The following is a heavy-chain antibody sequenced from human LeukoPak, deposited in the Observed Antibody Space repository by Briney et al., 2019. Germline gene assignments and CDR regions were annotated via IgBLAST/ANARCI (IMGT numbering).Heavy chain of an antibody. V-gene: IGHV3-64*01. J-gene: IGHJ5*01. Sequence: GGSLRLSCAASGFTFNSYSMNWVRQAPGKGLEYVSAISSNGGSTYYANSVRGRFTISRDNSKNTVYLQMGSLRAEDMAVYYCSNWYGYWGQGTLVTVSS. CDR1: GFTFNSYS. CDR2: ISSNGGST. CDR3: SNWYGY.